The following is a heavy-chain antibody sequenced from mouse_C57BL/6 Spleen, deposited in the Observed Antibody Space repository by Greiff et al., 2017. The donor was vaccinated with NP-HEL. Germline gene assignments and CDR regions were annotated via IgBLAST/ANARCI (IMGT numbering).Heavy chain of an antibody. CDR1: GFTFSDYG. CDR2: ISSGSSTI. V-gene: IGHV5-17*01. J-gene: IGHJ3*01. CDR3: ASENWAWFAY. Sequence: EVKVVESGGGLVKPGGSLKLSCAASGFTFSDYGMHWVRRAPEKGLEWVAYISSGSSTIYYADTVKGRFTISRDNAKNTLFLQMTSLRSEDTAMYYCASENWAWFAYWGQGTLVTVSA. D-gene: IGHD4-1*01.